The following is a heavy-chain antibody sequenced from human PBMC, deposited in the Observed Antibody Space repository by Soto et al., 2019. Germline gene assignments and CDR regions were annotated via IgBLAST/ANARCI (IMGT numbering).Heavy chain of an antibody. D-gene: IGHD3-22*01. CDR3: ASGRQLFLRRINNGYSG. J-gene: IGHJ4*02. V-gene: IGHV1-69*05. Sequence: QVQLVQSGAEVKKPESSVKVSCKAPGGTFSTYAISWVRQAPGHALEWMGGIIPMFGTANYAQRFQDRVTITSDESTNTVYIELRRLGSEDTAVYFCASGRQLFLRRINNGYSGWGQGTLVTVSS. CDR1: GGTFSTYA. CDR2: IIPMFGTA.